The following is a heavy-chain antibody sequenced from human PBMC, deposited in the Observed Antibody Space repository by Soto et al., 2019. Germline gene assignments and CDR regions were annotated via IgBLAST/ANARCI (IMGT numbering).Heavy chain of an antibody. D-gene: IGHD6-19*01. Sequence: QLQESGPGLVKPSETLSLTCTVSGGSISSSSYYWGWIRQPPGKGLEWIGSIYYSGSTYYNPSLKSRVTISVDTSKNQFSLKLSSVTAADTAVYYCASLKYSSGWRFDPWGQGTLVTVSS. CDR1: GGSISSSSYY. CDR2: IYYSGST. V-gene: IGHV4-39*01. CDR3: ASLKYSSGWRFDP. J-gene: IGHJ5*02.